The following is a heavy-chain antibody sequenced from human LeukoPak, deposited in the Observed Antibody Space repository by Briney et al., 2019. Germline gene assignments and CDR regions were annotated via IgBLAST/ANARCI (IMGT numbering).Heavy chain of an antibody. CDR2: ISSGGGTI. Sequence: GGSLRLSCAASGFTFSDYYMSWIRQAPGKGLEWVSSISSGGGTIYYTDSVKGRFTISRDNAKNSLYLQINSLRAEDTAVYFCARVLREWLLFGWFDPWGQGTLVTVSS. CDR3: ARVLREWLLFGWFDP. D-gene: IGHD3-3*01. V-gene: IGHV3-11*01. J-gene: IGHJ5*02. CDR1: GFTFSDYY.